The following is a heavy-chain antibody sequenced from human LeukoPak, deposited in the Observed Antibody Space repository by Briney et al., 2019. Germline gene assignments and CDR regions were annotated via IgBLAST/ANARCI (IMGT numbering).Heavy chain of an antibody. V-gene: IGHV4-39*01. CDR3: AAEYSSSSIDY. Sequence: SETLSLTCTVSGGSISSSSYYWGWIRQPPGKGLEWIGSIYYSGSTYYNPSLKSRVTISVDTSKNQFSLKLSSVTAADTAVYYCAAEYSSSSIDYWGQGTLVTVSS. J-gene: IGHJ4*02. CDR2: IYYSGST. D-gene: IGHD6-13*01. CDR1: GGSISSSSYY.